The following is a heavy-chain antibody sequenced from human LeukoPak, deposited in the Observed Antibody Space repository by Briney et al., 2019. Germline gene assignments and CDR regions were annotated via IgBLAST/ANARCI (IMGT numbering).Heavy chain of an antibody. D-gene: IGHD3-22*01. V-gene: IGHV3-21*01. CDR1: GFTFSSYS. CDR3: ARELGYYYDSIGY. CDR2: ISSSSSYI. J-gene: IGHJ4*02. Sequence: GGSLRLSCAASGFTFSSYSMNWVRQAPGKGLEWVSSISSSSSYIYYAHSVKGRFTISRDNAKNSLYLQMNSLRAEDTAVYYCARELGYYYDSIGYWGQGTLVTVSS.